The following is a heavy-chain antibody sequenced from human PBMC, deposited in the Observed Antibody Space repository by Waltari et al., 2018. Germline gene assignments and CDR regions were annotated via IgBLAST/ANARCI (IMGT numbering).Heavy chain of an antibody. CDR1: GDSISRNNSY. Sequence: QLQLQESGPRLVKPSETLSLTSTVSGDSISRNNSYWGRIRQPPGKGLEWIGIIYDRGTTYYNPSLKSRVTMSVDTSKNQFSLKLSSVTAADTAVYYCARLPELTRADYWGQGTLVTVSS. V-gene: IGHV4-39*01. CDR3: ARLPELTRADY. J-gene: IGHJ4*02. CDR2: IYDRGTT. D-gene: IGHD7-27*01.